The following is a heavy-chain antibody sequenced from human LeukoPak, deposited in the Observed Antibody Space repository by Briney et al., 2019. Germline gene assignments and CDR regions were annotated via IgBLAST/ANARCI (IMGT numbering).Heavy chain of an antibody. D-gene: IGHD6-19*01. J-gene: IGHJ4*02. V-gene: IGHV1-18*01. Sequence: ASVKVSCKASGYTFTSYGISWVRQAPGQGLEWMGWISAYNGNTNYAQKLQGRVTMTTDTSTSTAYMELRSLRSDDTAVYYCARGSSGWPNSQYYFDYWGQGTLVTVSS. CDR3: ARGSSGWPNSQYYFDY. CDR1: GYTFTSYG. CDR2: ISAYNGNT.